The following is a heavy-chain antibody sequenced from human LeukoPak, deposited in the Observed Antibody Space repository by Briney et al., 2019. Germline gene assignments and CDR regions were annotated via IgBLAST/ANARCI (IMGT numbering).Heavy chain of an antibody. D-gene: IGHD2-15*01. J-gene: IGHJ6*03. CDR3: AKNGDRGAYCTGGTCYPYFYYYMDV. Sequence: GGSLRLSCAASGFIFSSYSMNWVRQAPGKGLEWVSSISRSATTIYYADSVKGRFTISRDNSKNTLYLQMNSLRAEDTAIYYCAKNGDRGAYCTGGTCYPYFYYYMDVWGKGTTVTI. CDR1: GFIFSSYS. V-gene: IGHV3-48*04. CDR2: ISRSATTI.